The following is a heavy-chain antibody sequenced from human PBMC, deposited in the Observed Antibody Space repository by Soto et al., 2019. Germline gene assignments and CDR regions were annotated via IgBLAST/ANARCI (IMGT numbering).Heavy chain of an antibody. D-gene: IGHD3-22*01. CDR2: MSGDGRT. CDR3: VKWHTSNFDSLPFTEFDF. J-gene: IGHJ4*02. Sequence: GGSLRLSCVGSGFTFSDSVMAWVRQAPGKGLEWLSVMSGDGRTRYALSVTGRFTISRDNSKNTLYLQMRSLRAEDAAAYYCVKWHTSNFDSLPFTEFDFWGQGTQVTVSS. CDR1: GFTFSDSV. V-gene: IGHV3-23*01.